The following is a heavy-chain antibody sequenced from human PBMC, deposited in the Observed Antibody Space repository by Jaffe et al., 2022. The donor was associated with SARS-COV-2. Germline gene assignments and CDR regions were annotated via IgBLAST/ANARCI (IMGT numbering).Heavy chain of an antibody. CDR2: ISGSGGST. CDR3: AKRGEPLGYCSGGSCYGRFDP. Sequence: EVQLLESGGGLVQPGGSLRLSCAASGFTFSSYAMSWVRQAPGKGLEWVSAISGSGGSTYYADSVKGRFTISRDNSKNTLYLQMNSLRAEDTAVYYCAKRGEPLGYCSGGSCYGRFDPWGQGTLVTVSS. J-gene: IGHJ5*02. CDR1: GFTFSSYA. V-gene: IGHV3-23*01. D-gene: IGHD2-15*01.